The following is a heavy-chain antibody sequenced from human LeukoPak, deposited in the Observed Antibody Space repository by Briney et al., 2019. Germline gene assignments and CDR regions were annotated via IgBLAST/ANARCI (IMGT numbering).Heavy chain of an antibody. V-gene: IGHV4-30-4*08. CDR2: IYNSGSA. CDR1: GGSISSGDYY. CDR3: ARDPSAAGPTPPDY. D-gene: IGHD6-13*01. J-gene: IGHJ4*02. Sequence: SETLSLTCTVSGGSISSGDYYWSWTWIRQPPGKGLEWSGNIYNSGSAYYKPSLKSRLIMTVDTSKNQFSLKLSSVTAADTAVYYCARDPSAAGPTPPDYWGQGTLVTVSS.